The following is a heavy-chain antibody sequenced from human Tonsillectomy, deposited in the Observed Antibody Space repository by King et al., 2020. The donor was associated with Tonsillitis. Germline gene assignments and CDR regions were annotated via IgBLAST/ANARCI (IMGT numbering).Heavy chain of an antibody. D-gene: IGHD3-10*01. J-gene: IGHJ5*02. CDR3: ARDRHDGSGSYYNPRAGWFDP. CDR2: IYYSGST. V-gene: IGHV4-31*03. Sequence: VQLQESGPGLVKPSQTLSLTCTVSGGSISSGGYYWSWIRQHPGKGLEWIGYIYYSGSTYYNPSLKSRVTISVDTSKNQFSLKLSSVTAADTAVYYCARDRHDGSGSYYNPRAGWFDPWGQGTLVTVSS. CDR1: GGSISSGGYY.